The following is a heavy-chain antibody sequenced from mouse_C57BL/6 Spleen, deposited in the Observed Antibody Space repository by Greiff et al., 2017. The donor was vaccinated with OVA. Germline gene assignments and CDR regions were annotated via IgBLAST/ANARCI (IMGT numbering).Heavy chain of an antibody. D-gene: IGHD2-1*01. CDR1: GFTFSDYG. Sequence: EVMLVESGGGLVKPGGSLKLSCAASGFTFSDYGMHWVRQAPEKGLEWVAYISSGSSTIYYADTVKGRFTISRDNAKNTLFLQMTSLRSEDTAMYYCARPYGNFPYWYFDVWGTGTTVTVSS. CDR2: ISSGSSTI. V-gene: IGHV5-17*01. CDR3: ARPYGNFPYWYFDV. J-gene: IGHJ1*03.